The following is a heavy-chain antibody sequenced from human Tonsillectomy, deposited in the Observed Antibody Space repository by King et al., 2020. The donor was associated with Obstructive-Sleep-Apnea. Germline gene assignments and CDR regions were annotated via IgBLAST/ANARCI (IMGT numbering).Heavy chain of an antibody. Sequence: LQLQESGPGLVKPSETLSLTCTVSGGSISSSSYYWGWIRQPPGKGLEWIGSFYYSGSTYYNPSLKSRVTISVDTSKNQFSLKLSSVTAADTAVYYCARRWDYGGNSGFDYWGQGTLVTVSS. V-gene: IGHV4-39*01. CDR3: ARRWDYGGNSGFDY. CDR2: FYYSGST. D-gene: IGHD4-23*01. J-gene: IGHJ4*02. CDR1: GGSISSSSYY.